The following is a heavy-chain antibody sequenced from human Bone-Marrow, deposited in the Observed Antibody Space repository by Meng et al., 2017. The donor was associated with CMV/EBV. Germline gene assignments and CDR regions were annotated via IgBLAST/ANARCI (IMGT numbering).Heavy chain of an antibody. CDR3: ARDRGVGIEGAFDY. CDR1: GYTFSSYY. J-gene: IGHJ4*02. Sequence: ASVKVSCKASGYTFSSYYMHWVRQAPGQGLEWVGIINPRGDGTTYAQKFQGRVTVTRDTSTSTVYMELSNLRSEDTAVYFCARDRGVGIEGAFDYWGQGKLVNVAS. CDR2: INPRGDGT. D-gene: IGHD1-26*01. V-gene: IGHV1-46*01.